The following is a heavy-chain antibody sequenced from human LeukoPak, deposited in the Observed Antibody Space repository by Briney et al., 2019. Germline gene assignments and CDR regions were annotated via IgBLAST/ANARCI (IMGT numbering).Heavy chain of an antibody. J-gene: IGHJ3*02. V-gene: IGHV3-23*01. D-gene: IGHD3-22*01. Sequence: GGSLRLSCAASGFTFSSYTMSWVRQAPGKGLEWVSTITTSDGNTYYADSVKGRFTISRDNSKNTLYLQMNSLRAEDTAVYYCAKISSGYYNDAFDIWGQGTMVTVSS. CDR3: AKISSGYYNDAFDI. CDR1: GFTFSSYT. CDR2: ITTSDGNT.